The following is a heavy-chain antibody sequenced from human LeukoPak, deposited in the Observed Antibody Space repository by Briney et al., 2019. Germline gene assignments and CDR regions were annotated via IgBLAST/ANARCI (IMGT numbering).Heavy chain of an antibody. J-gene: IGHJ4*02. Sequence: GGSLRLSCAASGFTFSSYGMHWVRQAPGKGLEWVAVISYDGSNKYYADSVKGRFTISRDNSKNTLYLQMNSLRAEDTAVYYCATGGRGTVTTFHFDHWGQGTLVTVYS. V-gene: IGHV3-30*03. D-gene: IGHD4-17*01. CDR1: GFTFSSYG. CDR2: ISYDGSNK. CDR3: ATGGRGTVTTFHFDH.